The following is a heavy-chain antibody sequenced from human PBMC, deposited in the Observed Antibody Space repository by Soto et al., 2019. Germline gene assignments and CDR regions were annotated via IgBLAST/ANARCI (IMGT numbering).Heavy chain of an antibody. CDR1: GGTFSSYA. V-gene: IGHV1-69*13. D-gene: IGHD2-2*01. CDR3: ARDPGRGVVVPAAVYYYGMDV. J-gene: IGHJ6*02. CDR2: IIPIFGTA. Sequence: ASVKVSCKASGGTFSSYAISWVRQAPGQGLEWMGGIIPIFGTANYAQKFQGRVTITADESTSTAYMELSSLRSEDTAVYYCARDPGRGVVVPAAVYYYGMDVWGQGTTVTVSS.